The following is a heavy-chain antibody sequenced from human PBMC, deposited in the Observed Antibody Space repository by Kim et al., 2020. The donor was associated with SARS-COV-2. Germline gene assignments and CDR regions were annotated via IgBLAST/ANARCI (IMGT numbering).Heavy chain of an antibody. D-gene: IGHD3-22*01. Sequence: SETLSLTCTVSGGSISSSSHYWGWIRQTPGKGLEWIGTIHYSGSTYSNPSLKSRVTISLDTAKKQFSLKLSSVTAADTAVYYWARLSFGSSGYYYGGFDYWGQGTLVSVSS. V-gene: IGHV4-39*01. CDR1: GGSISSSSHY. J-gene: IGHJ4*01. CDR3: ARLSFGSSGYYYGGFDY. CDR2: IHYSGST.